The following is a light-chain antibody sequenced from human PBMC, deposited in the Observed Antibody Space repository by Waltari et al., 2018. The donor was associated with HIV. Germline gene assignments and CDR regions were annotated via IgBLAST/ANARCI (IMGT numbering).Light chain of an antibody. Sequence: QSALTQPASVSGSPGQSVTISCTGTSSHFGLYNFVSWYQQYPGSVPKVIIYDVTSRPSGVPHRFSGSRSGNTASLTISGLQVDDEAVYYCSTHTTNDTLEFGGGTKLTVL. CDR3: STHTTNDTLE. CDR2: DVT. CDR1: SSHFGLYNF. J-gene: IGLJ2*01. V-gene: IGLV2-14*03.